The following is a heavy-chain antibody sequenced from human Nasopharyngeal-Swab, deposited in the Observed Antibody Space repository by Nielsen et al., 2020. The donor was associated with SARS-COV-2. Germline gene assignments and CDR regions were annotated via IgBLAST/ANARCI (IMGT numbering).Heavy chain of an antibody. J-gene: IGHJ1*01. V-gene: IGHV3-64D*08. CDR3: VKPGGDTSVAPDFQH. CDR1: GFTFSNYA. D-gene: IGHD5-18*01. Sequence: GGSLRLSCSASGFTFSNYAMYWVRQAPGRAPEHVSGILSSVGNTYYADSVRGRFTISRDNFRNILYLQMSSLGPEDTAVYYCVKPGGDTSVAPDFQHWGQGTLVTVSS. CDR2: ILSSVGNT.